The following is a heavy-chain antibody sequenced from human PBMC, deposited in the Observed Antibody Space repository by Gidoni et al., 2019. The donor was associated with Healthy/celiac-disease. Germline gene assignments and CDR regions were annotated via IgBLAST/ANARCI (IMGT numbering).Heavy chain of an antibody. V-gene: IGHV4-61*02. J-gene: IGHJ5*02. CDR3: ARARYSNYQVEWFDP. D-gene: IGHD4-4*01. CDR2: IYTRGST. CDR1: GGSISSGRYY. Sequence: QVQLQESGPGLVKPSQTLSLTCTVSGGSISSGRYYWSWIRQPAGKGLEWIGRIYTRGSTNYNPSLKSRVTISVDTSKNQFSLKLSSVTAADTAVYYCARARYSNYQVEWFDPWGQGTLVTVSS.